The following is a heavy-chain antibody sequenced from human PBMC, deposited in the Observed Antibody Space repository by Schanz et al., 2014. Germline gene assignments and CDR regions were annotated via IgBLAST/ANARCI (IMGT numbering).Heavy chain of an antibody. CDR3: AKGRGGPSSEGLDQYYGMDV. D-gene: IGHD6-6*01. J-gene: IGHJ6*02. Sequence: EVQLVESGGGLIQPGGSLRLSCAASGFTVSSNYMSWVRQAPGKGLEWVSVIYGGSTYYTDSVKGRFTISRDNSKNTLYLQMNSLRGEDTAVYFCAKGRGGPSSEGLDQYYGMDVWGQGTTVTVSS. CDR2: IYGGST. V-gene: IGHV3-53*01. CDR1: GFTVSSNY.